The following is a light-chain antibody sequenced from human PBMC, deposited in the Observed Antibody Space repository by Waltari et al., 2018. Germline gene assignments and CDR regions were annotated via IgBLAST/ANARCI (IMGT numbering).Light chain of an antibody. CDR3: SSYAGTYTLV. Sequence: QSALTQPASVSGSPGQSVTISCTGTSSDVGVYNYVAWYQQHPGKAPKLIVYDVSKRPSGVPDRFSGSKSGNTASLTISGLQAEDEADYYCSSYAGTYTLVFGGGTKLTVL. J-gene: IGLJ3*02. CDR1: SSDVGVYNY. CDR2: DVS. V-gene: IGLV2-11*01.